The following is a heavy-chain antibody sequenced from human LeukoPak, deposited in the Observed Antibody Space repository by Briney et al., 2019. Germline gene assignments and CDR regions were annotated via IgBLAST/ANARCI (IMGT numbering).Heavy chain of an antibody. D-gene: IGHD6-19*01. CDR3: ARGSSGWSPYDY. V-gene: IGHV4-34*01. J-gene: IGHJ4*02. CDR1: GGSFSGYY. Sequence: KPSETLSLTCAVYGGSFSGYYWSWIRQPPGKGLEWIGEINHSGSTNYNPSLKSRVTISVDTSKNQFSLKLSSVTAADTAVYYCARGSSGWSPYDYWGQGTLVTVSS. CDR2: INHSGST.